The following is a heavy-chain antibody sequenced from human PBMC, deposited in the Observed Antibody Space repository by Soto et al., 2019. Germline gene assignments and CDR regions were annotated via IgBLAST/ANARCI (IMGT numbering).Heavy chain of an antibody. CDR1: AFPFRYYA. Sequence: GRSLRLSCSASAFPFRYYAMNWVRQAPGKGLQWVAGVSGAGGKTEYADSVERRFRISRDNSKNILYLQLDSLRADDTAVSYCAKESVWYGGQYLHHWGQGTLVTVSS. J-gene: IGHJ1*01. CDR2: VSGAGGKT. CDR3: AKESVWYGGQYLHH. V-gene: IGHV3-23*01. D-gene: IGHD3-10*01.